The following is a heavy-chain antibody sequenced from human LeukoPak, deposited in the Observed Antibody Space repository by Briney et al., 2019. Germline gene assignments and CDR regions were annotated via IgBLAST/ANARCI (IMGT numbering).Heavy chain of an antibody. CDR2: IKQDGSEK. CDR3: ARDQSSGWYNDAFDI. V-gene: IGHV3-7*01. J-gene: IGHJ3*02. CDR1: GFTFSSYW. Sequence: GGSLRLSCAASGFTFSSYWMSWVRQAPGKGLEWVANIKQDGSEKYYVDSVKSRFTFSRDNAKNSLYLQMNSLRAEDTAVYYCARDQSSGWYNDAFDIWGQGTMVTVSS. D-gene: IGHD6-19*01.